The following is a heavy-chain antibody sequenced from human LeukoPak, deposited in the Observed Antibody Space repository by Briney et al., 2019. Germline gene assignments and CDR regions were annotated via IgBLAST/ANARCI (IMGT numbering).Heavy chain of an antibody. D-gene: IGHD4-17*01. CDR2: INPNSGGT. Sequence: GASVKVSCKASGYTFTGYYMHWVRQAPGQGLEWMGWINPNSGGTNYAQKFQGRVTMTRDTSISTAYMELSRLRSDDTAVYYCARDFTTTVTQFDYWGQGTLVTVSS. CDR3: ARDFTTTVTQFDY. J-gene: IGHJ4*02. CDR1: GYTFTGYY. V-gene: IGHV1-2*02.